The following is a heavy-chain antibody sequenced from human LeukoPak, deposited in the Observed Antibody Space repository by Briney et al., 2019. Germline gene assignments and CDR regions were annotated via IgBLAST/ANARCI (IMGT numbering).Heavy chain of an antibody. CDR1: GGSISTSTYY. Sequence: SETLSLTCTVSGGSISTSTYYWGWIRQPPGKGLEWIGSINYSGTTYYNPSLKSRVTLSVDTSKNQFSLKLSSVTAADTAIYYCTRVNILLVPTSNFDYWGQGTLVTVSS. J-gene: IGHJ4*02. V-gene: IGHV4-39*07. D-gene: IGHD2/OR15-2a*01. CDR3: TRVNILLVPTSNFDY. CDR2: INYSGTT.